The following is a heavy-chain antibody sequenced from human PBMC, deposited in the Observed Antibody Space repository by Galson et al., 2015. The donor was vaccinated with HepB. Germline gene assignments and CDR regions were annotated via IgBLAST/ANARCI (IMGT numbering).Heavy chain of an antibody. D-gene: IGHD5-12*01. V-gene: IGHV5-10-1*01. CDR1: GYSFTSYW. Sequence: QSGAEVKKPGESLRISCKGSGYSFTSYWISWVRQMPGKGLEWMGRIDPSDSYTNYSPSFQGHVTISADKSISTAYLQWSSLKASDTAMYYCARQFRWIATLYYFDYWGQGTLVTVSS. CDR3: ARQFRWIATLYYFDY. CDR2: IDPSDSYT. J-gene: IGHJ4*02.